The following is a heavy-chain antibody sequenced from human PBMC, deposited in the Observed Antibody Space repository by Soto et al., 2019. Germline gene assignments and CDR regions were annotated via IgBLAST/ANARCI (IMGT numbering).Heavy chain of an antibody. J-gene: IGHJ5*02. V-gene: IGHV3-30-3*01. CDR2: ISYDGSNK. D-gene: IGHD5-18*01. CDR1: GFTFSSYA. CDR3: AKWIQLGWFDP. Sequence: QVQLVESGGGVVQPGRSLRLSCAASGFTFSSYAMHWVRQAPGKGLEWVAVISYDGSNKYYADSVKGRFTISRDNSKNTLYLQMNSLRAEDTAVYYCAKWIQLGWFDPWGQGTLVTVSS.